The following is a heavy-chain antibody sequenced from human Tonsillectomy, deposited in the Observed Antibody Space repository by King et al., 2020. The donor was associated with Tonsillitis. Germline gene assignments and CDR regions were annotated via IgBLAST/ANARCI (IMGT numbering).Heavy chain of an antibody. V-gene: IGHV1-8*01. CDR3: ARGKDIVVVVASFDY. CDR1: GDTFTSYD. Sequence: VQLGESGAEVKKPGASVKVSCKASGDTFTSYDINWVRQATGQGLEWMGWMNPNRGNTGYAQKFHGRVTMTRNTSISTAYMGLSSPRSEDTAVYYCARGKDIVVVVASFDYWGQGTLVTVSS. D-gene: IGHD2-15*01. J-gene: IGHJ4*02. CDR2: MNPNRGNT.